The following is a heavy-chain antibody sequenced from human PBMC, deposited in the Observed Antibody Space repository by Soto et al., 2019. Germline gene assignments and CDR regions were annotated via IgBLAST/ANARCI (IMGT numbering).Heavy chain of an antibody. V-gene: IGHV1-69*01. CDR2: IIPIFGTA. CDR3: ARGIYYDSSGYYYYYYCMDV. Sequence: QVQLVQSGAEVKKPGSSVKVSCKASGGTFSSSAISWVRQAPGQGLEWMGGIIPIFGTANYAQKFQGRVTITADESTSTAYMELSSLRSEDTAVYYFARGIYYDSSGYYYYYYCMDVWGQGTTVTVSS. J-gene: IGHJ6*02. CDR1: GGTFSSSA. D-gene: IGHD3-22*01.